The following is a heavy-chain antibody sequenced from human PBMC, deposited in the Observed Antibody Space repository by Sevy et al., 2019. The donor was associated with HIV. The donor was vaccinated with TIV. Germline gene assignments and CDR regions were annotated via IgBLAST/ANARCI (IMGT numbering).Heavy chain of an antibody. J-gene: IGHJ3*01. V-gene: IGHV3-23*01. D-gene: IGHD3-22*01. CDR3: AKALNPALESMIEVVLRTLKGFDV. CDR1: GFTFNTHA. Sequence: GGSLRLSCAASGFTFNTHAMTWVRHAPGKGLEWVSVISGPGLSTYYADSVKGRFTISRDNSKNTLYLQMNSLGADDTATYYCAKALNPALESMIEVVLRTLKGFDVWGQGTMVTVSS. CDR2: ISGPGLST.